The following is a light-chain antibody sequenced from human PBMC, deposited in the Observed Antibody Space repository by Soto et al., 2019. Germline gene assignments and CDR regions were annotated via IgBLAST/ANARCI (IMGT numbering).Light chain of an antibody. V-gene: IGKV1-5*01. J-gene: IGKJ4*01. Sequence: DIQMTQSPSALSAAVGDRGTITLRASQSISSWLAWYQQKPGKAPKLLIYDASSLESGVPSRFSGSGSGTEFTLTISSLQPDDFATYYCQQYNSYLLTFGGGTKVDIK. CDR1: QSISSW. CDR2: DAS. CDR3: QQYNSYLLT.